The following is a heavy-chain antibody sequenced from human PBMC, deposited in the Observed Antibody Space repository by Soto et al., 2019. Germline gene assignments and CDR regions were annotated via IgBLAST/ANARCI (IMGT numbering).Heavy chain of an antibody. CDR3: GTWRGSSWFDY. Sequence: VQLVQSGAEVRKPGESLKISCKASGFTFTSYSLGWVRLMPGKGLQWMGNIFSSDSSAKYSPSFVGQVTISVDRSINPAYLQWSSLKASDTAIYYCGTWRGSSWFDYWGPGTLVTVSS. J-gene: IGHJ4*02. CDR2: IFSSDSSA. CDR1: GFTFTSYS. D-gene: IGHD2-2*01. V-gene: IGHV5-51*01.